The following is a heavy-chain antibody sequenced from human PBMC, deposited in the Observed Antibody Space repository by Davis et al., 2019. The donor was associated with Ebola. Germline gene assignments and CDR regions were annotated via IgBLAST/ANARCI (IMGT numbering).Heavy chain of an antibody. J-gene: IGHJ4*02. D-gene: IGHD6-13*01. CDR3: ARGRSIAAA. CDR1: GGSFSGYY. CDR2: INHSGST. V-gene: IGHV4-34*01. Sequence: GSLRLSCAVYGGSFSGYYWSWIRQPPGKGLEWIGEINHSGSTNYNPSLKSRVTISVDTSKNQFSLKLSSVTAADTAVYYCARGRSIAAAWGQGTLVTVSS.